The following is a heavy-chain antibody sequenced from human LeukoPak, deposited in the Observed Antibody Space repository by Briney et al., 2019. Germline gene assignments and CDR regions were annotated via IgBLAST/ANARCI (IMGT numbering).Heavy chain of an antibody. Sequence: GGSLRLSCAVSRFTFSSYAMSWVRQAPGKGLEWVSVISGSGSSSYYADSVKGRFTISRDNSDNTPNLQMNSLRAEDTATYYCAKDLAHRPNFYYYYMDVWGKGTTVTVSS. CDR2: ISGSGSSS. D-gene: IGHD6-6*01. J-gene: IGHJ6*03. CDR3: AKDLAHRPNFYYYYMDV. V-gene: IGHV3-23*01. CDR1: RFTFSSYA.